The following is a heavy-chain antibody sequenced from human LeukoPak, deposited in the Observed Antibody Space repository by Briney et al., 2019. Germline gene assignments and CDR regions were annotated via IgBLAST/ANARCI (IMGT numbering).Heavy chain of an antibody. J-gene: IGHJ5*02. Sequence: EASVKVSCKTSGYSFTAFYIRWVRQAPGQGLEWMGWIHPRRGDTNYAQKFQGRVTMTRDTSISTAYMELSRLRSDDTAVYYCAREGITMVRGVNNWFDPWGQGTLVTVSS. CDR3: AREGITMVRGVNNWFDP. CDR1: GYSFTAFY. V-gene: IGHV1-2*02. CDR2: IHPRRGDT. D-gene: IGHD3-10*01.